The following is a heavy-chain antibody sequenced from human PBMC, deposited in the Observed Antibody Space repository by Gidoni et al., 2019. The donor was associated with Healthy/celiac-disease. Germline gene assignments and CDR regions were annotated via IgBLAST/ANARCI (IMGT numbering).Heavy chain of an antibody. Sequence: QVQLQESGPGLVKPSETLSLTCAVSGYSISSGYYWGWIRQPPGKGLEWIGSIYHSGSNYYNPSLKSRVTISVDTSKNQFSLKLSSVTAADTAVYYCAVEKTYYDFWFDPWGQGTLVTVSS. J-gene: IGHJ5*02. D-gene: IGHD3-3*01. CDR1: GYSISSGYY. V-gene: IGHV4-38-2*01. CDR3: AVEKTYYDFWFDP. CDR2: IYHSGSN.